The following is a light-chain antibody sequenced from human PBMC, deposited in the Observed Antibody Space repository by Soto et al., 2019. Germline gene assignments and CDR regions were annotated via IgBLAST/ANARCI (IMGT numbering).Light chain of an antibody. V-gene: IGKV3-15*01. CDR2: GAS. Sequence: EIVLTQSPATVSVSPGERATLSCRASQSVSSNLAWYQQKPGQAPRLLIYGASTRATGIPARFSGSGSGTDFTLTISRLEPEDFAVYYCQQYGSSITFGQGTRLEIK. CDR1: QSVSSN. CDR3: QQYGSSIT. J-gene: IGKJ5*01.